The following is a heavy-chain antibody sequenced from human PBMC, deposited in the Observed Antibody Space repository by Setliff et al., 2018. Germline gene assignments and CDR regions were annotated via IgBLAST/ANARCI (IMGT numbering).Heavy chain of an antibody. CDR1: GGSISGYY. V-gene: IGHV4-59*01. J-gene: IGHJ4*02. CDR2: IYYTGSP. CDR3: ARGGYNGYAVFDD. Sequence: PSETLSLTCTVSGGSISGYYWSWIRQPPGKGQEWIGNIYYTGSPSYSPSLRSRGTISVDTSKNKFSLSLSSVIAADTAVYYCARGGYNGYAVFDDWGQGALVTVSS. D-gene: IGHD5-12*01.